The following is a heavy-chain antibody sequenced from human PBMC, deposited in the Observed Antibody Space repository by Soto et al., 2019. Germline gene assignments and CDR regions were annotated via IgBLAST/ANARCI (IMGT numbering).Heavy chain of an antibody. CDR3: ARDIESVTAHHFFYYYAMDV. CDR1: GFTFSNYG. V-gene: IGHV1-18*01. J-gene: IGHJ6*02. Sequence: ASVKVSCKASGFTFSNYGLNWVRQAPGQGLEWMGWVSANNGHTNYAQNLQGRVSMTTDTSTSTAYMELRGLTFDDTAVYYCARDIESVTAHHFFYYYAMDVWAQGTTVTVSS. CDR2: VSANNGHT. D-gene: IGHD2-8*01.